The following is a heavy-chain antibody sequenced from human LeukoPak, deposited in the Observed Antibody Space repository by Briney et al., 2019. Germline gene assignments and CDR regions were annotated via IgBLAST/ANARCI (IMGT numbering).Heavy chain of an antibody. CDR3: AKDASDYGDYYYSMDV. V-gene: IGHV3-30*18. CDR1: GLTFSSYG. D-gene: IGHD4-17*01. Sequence: GGSLRLSCAASGLTFSSYGMHWVRQAPGKGLEWVAVISYDGSNKYYADSVKGRFTISRDNSKNTLYLQMNSLRAEDTAVYYCAKDASDYGDYYYSMDVWGQGTTVTVSS. J-gene: IGHJ6*02. CDR2: ISYDGSNK.